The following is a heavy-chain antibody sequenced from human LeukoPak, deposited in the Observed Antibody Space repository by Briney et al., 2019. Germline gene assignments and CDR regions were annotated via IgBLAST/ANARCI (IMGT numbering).Heavy chain of an antibody. CDR3: ALDSSSWYSGFDY. CDR2: INHSGST. V-gene: IGHV4-34*01. J-gene: IGHJ4*02. Sequence: SETLSLTCAVYGVSFSGYYWSWIRQPPGKGLEWIGEINHSGSTNYNPSLKSRVTISVDTSKNQFTLKLSSVTAADTAVYYCALDSSSWYSGFDYWGQGTLVTVSS. D-gene: IGHD6-13*01. CDR1: GVSFSGYY.